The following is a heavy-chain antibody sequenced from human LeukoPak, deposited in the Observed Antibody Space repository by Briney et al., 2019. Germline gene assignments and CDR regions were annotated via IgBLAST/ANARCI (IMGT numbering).Heavy chain of an antibody. CDR2: INPSGGST. Sequence: GASVKVSCKASGYTFTSYYMHWVRQAPGQGLEWMGIINPSGGSTSYAQKFQGRVTMTRDMSTSTVYMELSSLRSEDTAVYYCARGPYSGYDWFYYYYYTDVWGKGTTVTVSS. CDR1: GYTFTSYY. V-gene: IGHV1-46*01. J-gene: IGHJ6*03. CDR3: ARGPYSGYDWFYYYYYTDV. D-gene: IGHD5-12*01.